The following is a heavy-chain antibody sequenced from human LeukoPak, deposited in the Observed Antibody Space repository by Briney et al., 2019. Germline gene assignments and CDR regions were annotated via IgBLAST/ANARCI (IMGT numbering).Heavy chain of an antibody. CDR2: IYHSGST. J-gene: IGHJ6*03. V-gene: IGHV4-4*02. Sequence: SETLSLTCAVSGGSISNITNSNWWSWVRQPPGKGLEWIGEIYHSGSTNYNPSLKRRVTISVDKSKNQFSLKLSSVTAADTAVYYCARHWSEDFWSGYYPGGYYYYYMDVWGKGTTVTVSS. CDR1: GGSISNITNSNW. D-gene: IGHD3-3*01. CDR3: ARHWSEDFWSGYYPGGYYYYYMDV.